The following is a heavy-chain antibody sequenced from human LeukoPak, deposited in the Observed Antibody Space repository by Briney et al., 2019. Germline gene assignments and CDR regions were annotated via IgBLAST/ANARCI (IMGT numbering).Heavy chain of an antibody. CDR2: IYSGGST. J-gene: IGHJ4*02. CDR1: GFTVSSNY. Sequence: GGSLRLSCAAPGFTVSSNYMSWVRQAPGKGLEWVSVIYSGGSTYYADSVKGRFTISRDNSKNTLYLQMNSLRAEDTAVYYCARECDSSSWIRWFDYWGQGTLVTVPS. CDR3: ARECDSSSWIRWFDY. V-gene: IGHV3-66*01. D-gene: IGHD6-13*01.